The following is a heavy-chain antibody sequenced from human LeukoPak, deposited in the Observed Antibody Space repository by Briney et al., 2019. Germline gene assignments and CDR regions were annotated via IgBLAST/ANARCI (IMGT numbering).Heavy chain of an antibody. CDR2: INHSGST. J-gene: IGHJ6*04. CDR3: ARGYGSGSYSVYYYGMDV. Sequence: SETLSLTCAVYGGSFSGYYWSWIRQPPGKGLEWIGEINHSGSTNYNPSLKSRVTISVDTSKNQFSLKLGSVTAADTAVYYCARGYGSGSYSVYYYGMDVWGKGTTVTVSS. D-gene: IGHD3-10*01. CDR1: GGSFSGYY. V-gene: IGHV4-34*01.